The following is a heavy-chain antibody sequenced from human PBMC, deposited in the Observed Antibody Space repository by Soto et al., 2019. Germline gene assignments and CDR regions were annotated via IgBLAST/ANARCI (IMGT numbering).Heavy chain of an antibody. V-gene: IGHV4-31*03. Sequence: QVQLQESGPGLVKPSQTLSLTCTVSGGSISSNDHYWSWIRQHPEKGLEWIGYIYYSGSTYYNPSLKSRVTISVDTSKNQFSLKLSSVTAADTAVYYCVREDWTKAKDGFDIWGQGTMVTVSS. J-gene: IGHJ3*02. D-gene: IGHD1-1*01. CDR2: IYYSGST. CDR3: VREDWTKAKDGFDI. CDR1: GGSISSNDHY.